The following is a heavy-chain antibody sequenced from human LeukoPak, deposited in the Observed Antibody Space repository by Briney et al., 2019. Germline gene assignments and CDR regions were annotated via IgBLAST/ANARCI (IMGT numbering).Heavy chain of an antibody. Sequence: PSETLSLTCTVSGGSISSSSDYWGWIRQPPGKGLDWIGSIYYSGSTYYNPSLKSRVTISVDTSKNQFSLKLSSVTAADTAVYYCARGAAAGPPLFDYWGQGTLVTVSS. CDR2: IYYSGST. V-gene: IGHV4-39*07. D-gene: IGHD6-13*01. CDR3: ARGAAAGPPLFDY. J-gene: IGHJ4*02. CDR1: GGSISSSSDY.